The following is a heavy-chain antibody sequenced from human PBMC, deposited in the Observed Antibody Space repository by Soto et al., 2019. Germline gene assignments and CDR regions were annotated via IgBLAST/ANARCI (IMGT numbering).Heavy chain of an antibody. V-gene: IGHV3-30-3*01. J-gene: IGHJ4*02. D-gene: IGHD3-10*01. Sequence: QVQLVESGGGVVQPGRSLRLSCTASGFIFSNYVMYWVRQAPGKGLEWVAFMSYDGTTKSYADSVKGRFTISRDNSQNTLYLQMNSLRPEGTGVYYWARVVLWTRYFDYWGQGSLVTVSS. CDR1: GFIFSNYV. CDR2: MSYDGTTK. CDR3: ARVVLWTRYFDY.